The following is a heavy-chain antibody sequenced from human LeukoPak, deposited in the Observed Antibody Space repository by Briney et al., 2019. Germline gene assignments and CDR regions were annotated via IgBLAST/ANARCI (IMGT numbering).Heavy chain of an antibody. J-gene: IGHJ3*02. CDR3: AKKWSGDYDSSGVNDAFDI. Sequence: GGSLRLSCAASAYTFRSYGMHWVRQAPGKGLEWVAFIRYHGSDKYYADSVKDRFTISRDNSKNTLYLQMNSLRAEDTAVYYCAKKWSGDYDSSGVNDAFDIWGQGTMVTVSS. D-gene: IGHD3-22*01. CDR2: IRYHGSDK. V-gene: IGHV3-30*02. CDR1: AYTFRSYG.